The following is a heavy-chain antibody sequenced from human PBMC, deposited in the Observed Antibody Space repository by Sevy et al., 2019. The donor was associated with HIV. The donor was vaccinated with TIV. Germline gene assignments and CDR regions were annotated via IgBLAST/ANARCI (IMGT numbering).Heavy chain of an antibody. J-gene: IGHJ4*02. V-gene: IGHV3-64D*06. Sequence: GGSLRLSCSASGFTFSSYAMHWVRQAPGKGLEYVSAISSNGGSTYYADSVKGRFTISRDNSKNTLYLQMSSLGAEDTAVYYCVKGTLWLVEGSYFDYWGQGTLVTVSS. CDR3: VKGTLWLVEGSYFDY. D-gene: IGHD6-19*01. CDR1: GFTFSSYA. CDR2: ISSNGGST.